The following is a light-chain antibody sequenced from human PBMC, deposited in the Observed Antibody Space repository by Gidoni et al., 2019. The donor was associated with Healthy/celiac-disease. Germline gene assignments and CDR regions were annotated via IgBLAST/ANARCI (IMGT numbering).Light chain of an antibody. V-gene: IGKV3-11*01. CDR1: QSVSSY. Sequence: ELVFTPSPATLSLSPGERATLSCRASQSVSSYLAWYQQKPGQAPRLLIYDASNRATGIPARFSGSGSGTDFTLTISSLEPEDFAVYYCQQRSNWPRTFGQGTKVEIK. CDR3: QQRSNWPRT. CDR2: DAS. J-gene: IGKJ1*01.